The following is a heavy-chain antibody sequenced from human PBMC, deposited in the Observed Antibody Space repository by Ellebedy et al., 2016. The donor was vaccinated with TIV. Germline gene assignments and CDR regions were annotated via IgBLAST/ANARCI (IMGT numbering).Heavy chain of an antibody. Sequence: ASVKVSCKASGYTFTSYDINWVRQATGQGLEWMGWISAYNGNTNYAQKLQGRVTMTTDTSTSTAYMELRSLRSDDTAVYYCAKGGTDGPGGYYYYGMDVWGQGTTVTVSS. CDR3: AKGGTDGPGGYYYYGMDV. CDR1: GYTFTSYD. D-gene: IGHD3-16*01. V-gene: IGHV1-18*01. CDR2: ISAYNGNT. J-gene: IGHJ6*02.